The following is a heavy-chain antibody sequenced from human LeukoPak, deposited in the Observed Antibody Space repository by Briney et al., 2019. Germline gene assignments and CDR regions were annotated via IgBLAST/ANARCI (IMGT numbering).Heavy chain of an antibody. CDR1: GFTFSSYA. J-gene: IGHJ4*02. CDR2: ISGSGGST. Sequence: GGSLRLSCAASGFTFSSYAMSWVRQAPGKGLEWVSAISGSGGSTYYAESVKGRFTISRDNSKNTLFLQLNSLRAEDTAVYYCARETSAAGTWYFDYWGQGTLVTVSS. CDR3: ARETSAAGTWYFDY. V-gene: IGHV3-23*01. D-gene: IGHD6-13*01.